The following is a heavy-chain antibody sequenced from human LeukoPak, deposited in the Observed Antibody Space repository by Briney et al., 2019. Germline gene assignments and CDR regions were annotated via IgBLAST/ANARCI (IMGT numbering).Heavy chain of an antibody. CDR1: GGSISISSYY. J-gene: IGHJ4*02. CDR2: IYYSGST. V-gene: IGHV4-39*07. D-gene: IGHD2-2*02. CDR3: ARYCSSTSCYMGLDY. Sequence: SETLSLPCTVSGGSISISSYYWGWVRQPPGRGLGWIGSIYYSGSTYYNPSLKSRVTISVDTSKNQFSLKLSSVTAADTAVDYCARYCSSTSCYMGLDYWGQGTLVTVSS.